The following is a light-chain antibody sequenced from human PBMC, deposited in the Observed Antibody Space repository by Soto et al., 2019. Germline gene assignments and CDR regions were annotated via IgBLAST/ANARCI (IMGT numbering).Light chain of an antibody. V-gene: IGKV3-20*01. J-gene: IGKJ1*01. CDR1: QSISSNY. CDR3: QQYCISAWT. Sequence: ETVVTQSPGTLSLSPGERATLSCRASQSISSNYLDWYRQPPCPAPRLLIYGASNRATGIPDRFSGSGSGTDFTRLIRSLEPEHVALYYCQQYCISAWTFGQGTKVHIK. CDR2: GAS.